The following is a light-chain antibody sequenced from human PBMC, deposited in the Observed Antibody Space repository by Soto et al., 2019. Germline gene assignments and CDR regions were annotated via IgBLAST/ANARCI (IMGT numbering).Light chain of an antibody. J-gene: IGLJ2*01. CDR3: ETWDSNTRV. CDR1: SGHSSYI. Sequence: QSVLTQSSSASASLGSSVKLTCTLSSGHSSYIIAWHHQQPGKAPRYLMKLEGSGSYNKGSGVPDRFSGSSSGADRYLTISPLQFEDEANYYCETWDSNTRVFGGGTQLTVL. V-gene: IGLV4-60*02. CDR2: LEGSGSY.